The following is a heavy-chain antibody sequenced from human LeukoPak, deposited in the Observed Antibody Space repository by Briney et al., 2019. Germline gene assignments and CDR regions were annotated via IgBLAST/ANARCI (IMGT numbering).Heavy chain of an antibody. Sequence: GASVKVSWKASGYTFTGYYMHWVRQAPGQGLEWMGWINPNSGGTNYAQKFQGRVTMTRDTSISTAYMELSRLRSDDTAVYYCARVSAAYSSSSGSDYWGQGTLVTVSS. CDR2: INPNSGGT. J-gene: IGHJ4*02. V-gene: IGHV1-2*02. D-gene: IGHD6-6*01. CDR3: ARVSAAYSSSSGSDY. CDR1: GYTFTGYY.